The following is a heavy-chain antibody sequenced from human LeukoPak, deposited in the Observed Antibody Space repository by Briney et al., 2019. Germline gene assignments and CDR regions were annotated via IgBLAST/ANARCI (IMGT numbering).Heavy chain of an antibody. V-gene: IGHV1-69*05. D-gene: IGHD5-18*01. J-gene: IGHJ3*02. CDR1: GGTFSSYA. CDR3: ARRHTAMVEDAFDI. Sequence: SVKVSCKASGGTFSSYAISWVRQAPGQGLEWMGRIIPIFGTANYAQKFQGRVTITTDESTSTAYMALSSLRSEDAAVYYCARRHTAMVEDAFDIWGQGTMVTVSS. CDR2: IIPIFGTA.